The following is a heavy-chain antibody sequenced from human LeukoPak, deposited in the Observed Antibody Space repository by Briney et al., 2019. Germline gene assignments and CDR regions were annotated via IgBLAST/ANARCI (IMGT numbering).Heavy chain of an antibody. D-gene: IGHD6-6*01. J-gene: IGHJ6*03. CDR1: GYTFTGYD. CDR2: MNPNSGNT. Sequence: GASVKVSCKASGYTFTGYDINWVRQATGQGLEWMGWMNPNSGNTGYAQKFQGRVTMTRNTSISTAYMELSSLRSEDTAVYYCARAIAAHPYYYYYYMDVWGKGTTVTVSS. CDR3: ARAIAAHPYYYYYYMDV. V-gene: IGHV1-8*01.